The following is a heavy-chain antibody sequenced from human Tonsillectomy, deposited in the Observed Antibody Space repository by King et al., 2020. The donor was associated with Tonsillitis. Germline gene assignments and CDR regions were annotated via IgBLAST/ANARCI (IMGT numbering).Heavy chain of an antibody. CDR3: ARDLDYYDSSGYFYY. J-gene: IGHJ4*02. CDR1: GFTFSSFA. V-gene: IGHV3-30*04. CDR2: ISYDGSDR. Sequence: VQLVESGGGVVQPGRFLRLSCAASGFTFSSFAMHWVRQAPGKGLEWVAVISYDGSDRYYADSVKGRFTISRDNSKNTLYLQMNSLGAEDTAVYYCARDLDYYDSSGYFYYWGQGRLVTVSS. D-gene: IGHD3-22*01.